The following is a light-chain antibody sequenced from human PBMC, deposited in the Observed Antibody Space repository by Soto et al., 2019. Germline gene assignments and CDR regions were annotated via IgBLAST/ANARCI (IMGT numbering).Light chain of an antibody. CDR1: QSVSRK. V-gene: IGKV3-11*01. CDR2: EAS. CDR3: QQHGNF. J-gene: IGKJ3*01. Sequence: DIVLTQSPATLSLSPGERATLSSRARQSVSRKLAWYQQIPRQATRLLIYEASNMSAGIPARFSCSGSGTDFSLNISSLEPEDCAIDYCQQHGNFFGGGPKVDI.